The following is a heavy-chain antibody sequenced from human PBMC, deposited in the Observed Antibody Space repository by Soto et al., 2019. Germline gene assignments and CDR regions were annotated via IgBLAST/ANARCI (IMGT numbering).Heavy chain of an antibody. CDR3: ARGMDV. CDR1: GFTFSSDW. V-gene: IGHV3-7*04. CDR2: IKQDGSEK. J-gene: IGHJ6*02. Sequence: GGSLRLSCAASGFTFSSDWMMWVRQAPGKGLEGVANIKQDGSEKYYVGSVKGRFTISRDNAQNSLYLQMNSLRAEDTAVYYCARGMDVWGQGTTVTVSS.